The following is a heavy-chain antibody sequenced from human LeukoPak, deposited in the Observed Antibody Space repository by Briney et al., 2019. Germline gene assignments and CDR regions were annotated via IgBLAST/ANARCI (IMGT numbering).Heavy chain of an antibody. V-gene: IGHV3-7*01. D-gene: IGHD2-8*01. CDR1: GFTFSTYW. CDR3: ARLKDDVTKLDY. Sequence: GGSLRLSCAASGFTFSTYWMSWVRQAPGRGLEWVANINQDGSQERYVDSVQGRFTISRDNTKNSLFLQMNSLRAEDTAVYYCARLKDDVTKLDYWGQGTLVTVSS. CDR2: INQDGSQE. J-gene: IGHJ4*02.